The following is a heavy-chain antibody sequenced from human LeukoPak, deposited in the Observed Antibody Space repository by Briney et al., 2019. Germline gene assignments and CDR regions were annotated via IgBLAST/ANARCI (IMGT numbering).Heavy chain of an antibody. CDR2: ISGSGGGT. D-gene: IGHD3-22*01. V-gene: IGHV3-23*01. CDR1: GFTFSSYA. CDR3: AKDLDGSGYYYYYYGMDV. Sequence: PGGSLRLSCAASGFTFSSYAVSWVRQAPGKGLEWVSAISGSGGGTYYADSVKGRFTISRDNSKNRLYLQMNSLRAEDTAVYYCAKDLDGSGYYYYYYGMDVWGQGTTVTVSS. J-gene: IGHJ6*02.